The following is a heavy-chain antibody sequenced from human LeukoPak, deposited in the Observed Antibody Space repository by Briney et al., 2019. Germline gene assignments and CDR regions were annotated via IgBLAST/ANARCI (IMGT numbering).Heavy chain of an antibody. D-gene: IGHD6-13*01. CDR1: GYTFTSYD. J-gene: IGHJ6*03. CDR2: MSPNSGNT. CDR3: ARGSSPYIAATGSHYYYYMDV. Sequence: ASVKVSCKASGYTFTSYDINWVRQATGQGLEWMGWMSPNSGNTDYAQKFQGRVTLTRNTSISTAYMELSSLRSEDTAVYYCARGSSPYIAATGSHYYYYMDVWGKGTTVTISS. V-gene: IGHV1-8*01.